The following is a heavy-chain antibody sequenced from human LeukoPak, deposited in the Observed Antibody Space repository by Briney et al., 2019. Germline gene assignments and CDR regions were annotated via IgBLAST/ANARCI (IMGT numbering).Heavy chain of an antibody. CDR2: INPTGSRT. D-gene: IGHD5-18*01. CDR1: GYTFINNW. J-gene: IGHJ4*02. V-gene: IGHV1-46*01. CDR3: AREIGPRQLHLWGSAFDY. Sequence: ASVKVSCKASGYTFINNWMHWVRQAPGQGLEWVGLINPTGSRTLFAQKFQGRVTMTRDTSTSTVYMELSSLRSEDTAVYYCAREIGPRQLHLWGSAFDYWGQGTLVTVSS.